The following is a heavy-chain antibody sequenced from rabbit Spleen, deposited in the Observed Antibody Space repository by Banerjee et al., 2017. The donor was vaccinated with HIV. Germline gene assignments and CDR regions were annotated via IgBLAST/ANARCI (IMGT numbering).Heavy chain of an antibody. CDR1: GFSFSSSYW. V-gene: IGHV1S45*01. D-gene: IGHD1-1*01. Sequence: QEQLEESGGDLVKPEGSLTLTCTASGFSFSSSYWMSWVRQAPGKGLEWIAYIFTGSGSTYYASWAKGRFTISKTSSTTVTLQMTSLTAADTATYFCARDSSSSFSSYGMDLWGPGTLVTVS. CDR2: IFTGSGST. J-gene: IGHJ6*01. CDR3: ARDSSSSFSSYGMDL.